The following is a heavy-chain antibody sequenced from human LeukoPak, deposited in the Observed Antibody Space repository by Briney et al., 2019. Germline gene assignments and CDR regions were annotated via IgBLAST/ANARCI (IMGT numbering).Heavy chain of an antibody. CDR3: ARGRPATYIAAAGKRGWFDP. D-gene: IGHD6-13*01. Sequence: PSETLSLTCAVYGVSFSGYYWSWLRQPPGKGLEWIGEINHSGSTNYNPSLKSRVTISVDTSKNQFSLKLSSVTAADTAVYYCARGRPATYIAAAGKRGWFDPWGQGTLVTVSS. CDR2: INHSGST. J-gene: IGHJ5*02. V-gene: IGHV4-34*01. CDR1: GVSFSGYY.